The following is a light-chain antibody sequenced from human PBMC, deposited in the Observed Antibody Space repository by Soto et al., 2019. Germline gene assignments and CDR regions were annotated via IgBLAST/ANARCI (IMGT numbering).Light chain of an antibody. Sequence: IVLTQSPGTLSLSPGERATLSCTASQSVRSNFLAWYRQRPGQAPRLLIYGASSRAAGTPDRFSGSGSGTDFTLTISRLEPEDFAVYYCQQYGRSPFTFGQGTKLQIK. CDR2: GAS. CDR3: QQYGRSPFT. J-gene: IGKJ2*01. V-gene: IGKV3-20*01. CDR1: QSVRSNF.